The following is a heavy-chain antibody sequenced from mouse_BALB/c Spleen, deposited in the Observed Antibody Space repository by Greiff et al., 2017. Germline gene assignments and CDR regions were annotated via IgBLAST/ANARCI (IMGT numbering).Heavy chain of an antibody. V-gene: IGHV10-1*02. D-gene: IGHD2-1*01. Sequence: EVQLVESGGGLVQPKGSLKLSCAASGFTFNTYAMNWVRQAPGKGLEWVARIRSKSNNYATYYADSVKDRFTISRDDSQSMLYLQMNNLKTEDTAMYYCVRQEGNYWFAYWGQGTLVTVSA. CDR3: VRQEGNYWFAY. J-gene: IGHJ3*01. CDR2: IRSKSNNYAT. CDR1: GFTFNTYA.